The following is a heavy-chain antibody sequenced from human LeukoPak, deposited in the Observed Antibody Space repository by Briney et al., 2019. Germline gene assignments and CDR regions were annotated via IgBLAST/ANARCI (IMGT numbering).Heavy chain of an antibody. Sequence: SQTLSLTCTVSGGSISSGGYYWSWIRQPPGKGLEWIGYIYHSGSTYYNPSLKSRVTMSVDTSKNQFSLKLSSVTAADTAVYYCARGYYYDSSALLPWGQGTLVTVSS. V-gene: IGHV4-30-2*01. D-gene: IGHD3-22*01. CDR2: IYHSGST. J-gene: IGHJ5*02. CDR1: GGSISSGGYY. CDR3: ARGYYYDSSALLP.